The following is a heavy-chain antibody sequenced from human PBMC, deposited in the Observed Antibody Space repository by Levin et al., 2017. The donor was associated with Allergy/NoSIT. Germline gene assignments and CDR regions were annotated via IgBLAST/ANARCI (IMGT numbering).Heavy chain of an antibody. D-gene: IGHD3-22*01. CDR2: INPNSGGT. V-gene: IGHV1-2*06. Sequence: GESLKISCKASGYTFTGYYMHWVRQAPGQGLEWMGRINPNSGGTNYAQKFQGRVTMTRDTSISTAYMELSRLRSDDTAVYYCARTRRTYYYDSSGYFHAFDIWGQGTMVTVSS. CDR3: ARTRRTYYYDSSGYFHAFDI. J-gene: IGHJ3*02. CDR1: GYTFTGYY.